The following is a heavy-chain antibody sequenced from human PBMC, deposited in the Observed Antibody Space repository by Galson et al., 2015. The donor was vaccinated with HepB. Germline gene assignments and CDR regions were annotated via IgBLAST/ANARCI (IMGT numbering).Heavy chain of an antibody. V-gene: IGHV1-69*04. Sequence: SVKVSCKASGGTFSSYTISWVRQAPGQGLEWMGRIIPILGIANYAQKFQGRVTITADKSTSTAYMELSSLRSEDTAVYYCARDQDDILTGYYNRGPYYYGMDVWGQGTTVTVSS. D-gene: IGHD3-9*01. CDR1: GGTFSSYT. CDR3: ARDQDDILTGYYNRGPYYYGMDV. J-gene: IGHJ6*02. CDR2: IIPILGIA.